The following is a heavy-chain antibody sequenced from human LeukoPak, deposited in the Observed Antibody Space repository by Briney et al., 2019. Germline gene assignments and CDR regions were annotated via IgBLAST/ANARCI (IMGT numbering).Heavy chain of an antibody. Sequence: SETLSLTCTVSGGSISSSNYYWGWIRQPPGKGLEWIGSIYYSGSTYYSPSLKSRVTISVDTSKNQFSLKLSSVTAADTAVYYCARGGADRPFDYWGQGTLVTVSS. V-gene: IGHV4-39*07. CDR2: IYYSGST. CDR3: ARGGADRPFDY. CDR1: GGSISSSNYY. J-gene: IGHJ4*02.